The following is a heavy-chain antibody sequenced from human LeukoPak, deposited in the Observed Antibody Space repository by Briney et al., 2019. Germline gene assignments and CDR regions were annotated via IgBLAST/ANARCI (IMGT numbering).Heavy chain of an antibody. CDR3: ARIHGYCSGGACYVLDN. V-gene: IGHV4-59*02. D-gene: IGHD2-15*01. J-gene: IGHJ4*02. Sequence: SETLSLTCVVSGGSVSGYYWGWIRQSPGRGLEWIGYVYYSGSTNYNPSFKSRITISVDTSRNQFSLQLSSVTAADTAVYYCARIHGYCSGGACYVLDNWGQGTLVAVSS. CDR1: GGSVSGYY. CDR2: VYYSGST.